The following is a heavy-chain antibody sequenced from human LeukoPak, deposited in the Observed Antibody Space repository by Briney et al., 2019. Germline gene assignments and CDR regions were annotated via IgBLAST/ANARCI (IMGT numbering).Heavy chain of an antibody. D-gene: IGHD6-13*01. CDR3: ARPTRSSSPEY. CDR2: INPDGGDK. V-gene: IGHV3-7*01. J-gene: IGHJ4*02. Sequence: QPGGSLRLSCAASGFTVSSNFMSWVRQAPGEGLEWLANINPDGGDKNYVDSVKGRFTISRDNAKNSVYLEINSLRAEDTAVYYCARPTRSSSPEYWGQGTLLTVSS. CDR1: GFTVSSNF.